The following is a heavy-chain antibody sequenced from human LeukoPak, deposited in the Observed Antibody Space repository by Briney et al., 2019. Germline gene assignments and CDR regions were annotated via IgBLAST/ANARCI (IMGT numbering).Heavy chain of an antibody. Sequence: GGSLRLSCAASGFTFRDYYMSWIRQAPGKGLEWVSYISSSSSYTNYADSVKGRFTISRDNAKNSLYLQMNSLRAEDTAVYYCARRSGYSSYFDDWGQGTLVTVSS. D-gene: IGHD5-18*01. J-gene: IGHJ4*02. CDR3: ARRSGYSSYFDD. CDR2: ISSSSSYT. V-gene: IGHV3-11*03. CDR1: GFTFRDYY.